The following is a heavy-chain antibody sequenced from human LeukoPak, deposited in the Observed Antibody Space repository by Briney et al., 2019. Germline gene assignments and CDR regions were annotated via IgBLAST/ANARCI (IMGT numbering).Heavy chain of an antibody. V-gene: IGHV4-59*01. CDR2: IYYSGST. CDR3: ARVKRGYSLYYMDV. J-gene: IGHJ6*03. Sequence: SETLSLTCTVSGGSISSYYWSWIRQPPGKGLEWVGYIYYSGSTNYNPSLKSRVTISVDTSKNQFSLKLSSVTAADTAVYYCARVKRGYSLYYMDVWGKGTTVTVSS. D-gene: IGHD5-18*01. CDR1: GGSISSYY.